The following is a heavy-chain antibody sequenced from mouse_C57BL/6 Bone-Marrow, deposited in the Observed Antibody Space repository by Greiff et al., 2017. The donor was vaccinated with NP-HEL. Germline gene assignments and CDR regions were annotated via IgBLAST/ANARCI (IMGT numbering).Heavy chain of an antibody. J-gene: IGHJ3*01. CDR2: IDPSDSYT. Sequence: QVQLQQPGAELVKPGASVKLSCKASGYTFTSYWMQWVKQRPGQGLEWIGEIDPSDSYTNYNQKFKGKATLTVDTSSSTAYMQLSSLTSEDSAVYYCARRGYYYSNYGFAYWGQGTLVTVSA. CDR3: ARRGYYYSNYGFAY. D-gene: IGHD2-5*01. V-gene: IGHV1-50*01. CDR1: GYTFTSYW.